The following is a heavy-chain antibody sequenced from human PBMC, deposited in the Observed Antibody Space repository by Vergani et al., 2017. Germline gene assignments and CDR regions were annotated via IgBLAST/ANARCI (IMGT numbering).Heavy chain of an antibody. J-gene: IGHJ4*02. CDR3: ARDRAAYYYDSSGPNRAPRFDY. CDR1: GFTFRNYA. D-gene: IGHD3-22*01. V-gene: IGHV3-23*01. CDR2: ISDNGGTT. Sequence: EVQLLESGGGLAQPGGSLRLSCAASGFTFRNYAMTWVRQAPGKGLEWVSIISDNGGTTYYADSVKGRFTISRDNSKDTLYLQMNSLRAEDTAVYYCARDRAAYYYDSSGPNRAPRFDYWGQGTLVTVSS.